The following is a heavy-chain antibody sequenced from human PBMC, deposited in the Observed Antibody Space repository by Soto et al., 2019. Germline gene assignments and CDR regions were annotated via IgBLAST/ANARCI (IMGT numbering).Heavy chain of an antibody. CDR2: ISGSGCST. Sequence: PGGSLRLSCAASGFTFSSYAMSWFRHGPGKVLEWVSAISGSGCSTYYADSVKGRFTISRDNSKNRLYLQMNSLRAEETAVYYCAKGSYSVVVPAATEFDSWGQGSLVTVSS. D-gene: IGHD2-2*01. J-gene: IGHJ5*01. CDR1: GFTFSSYA. CDR3: AKGSYSVVVPAATEFDS. V-gene: IGHV3-23*01.